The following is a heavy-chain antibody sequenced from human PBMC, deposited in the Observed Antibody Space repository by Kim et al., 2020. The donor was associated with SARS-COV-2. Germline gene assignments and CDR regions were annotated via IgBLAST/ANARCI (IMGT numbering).Heavy chain of an antibody. J-gene: IGHJ5*02. Sequence: GGSLRLSCAASGFTFSSYSMNWVRQAPGKGLEWVSSISCSSSYIYYADSVKGRFTISRDNAKNSLYLQMNSLRAEDTAVYYCARDGAPEQLGGWFDPWGQGTLVTVSS. D-gene: IGHD6-6*01. CDR2: ISCSSSYI. CDR3: ARDGAPEQLGGWFDP. CDR1: GFTFSSYS. V-gene: IGHV3-21*01.